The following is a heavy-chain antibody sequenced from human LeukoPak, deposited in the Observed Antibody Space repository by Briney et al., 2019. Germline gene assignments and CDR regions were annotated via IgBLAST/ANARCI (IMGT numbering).Heavy chain of an antibody. Sequence: SETLSLTCAVSGYSISSGYYWGWIRQPPGKGLEWIGSIYHSGSTYYNPSLKSRVTISVDTSKNQFSLKLSSVTAADTAVYYCARDRRITMVRGVIYWFDPWGQGTLVTVSS. V-gene: IGHV4-38-2*02. J-gene: IGHJ5*02. CDR1: GYSISSGYY. CDR3: ARDRRITMVRGVIYWFDP. D-gene: IGHD3-10*01. CDR2: IYHSGST.